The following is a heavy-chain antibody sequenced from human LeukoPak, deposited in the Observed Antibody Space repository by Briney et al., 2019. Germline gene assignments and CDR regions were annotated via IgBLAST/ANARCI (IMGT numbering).Heavy chain of an antibody. Sequence: SETLSLTCTVSGGSISSGGYYWSWIRQHPGKGLEWIGYIYYSGSTYYNPSLKSRVTISVDTSKNQFSLKLSSVTAADTAAYYCARGPGSWFDPWGQGTLVTVSS. V-gene: IGHV4-31*03. CDR3: ARGPGSWFDP. CDR1: GGSISSGGYY. CDR2: IYYSGST. J-gene: IGHJ5*02.